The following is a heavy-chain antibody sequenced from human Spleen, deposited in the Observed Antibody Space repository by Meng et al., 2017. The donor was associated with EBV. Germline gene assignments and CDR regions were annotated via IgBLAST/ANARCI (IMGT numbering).Heavy chain of an antibody. CDR1: RLTFPSYY. CDR3: ARVSEYDSSGLDY. Sequence: VQLVKSGGEWKKPGAPVQISCKASRLTFPSYYSHWVRQGPGQGLEWMGWISAYNRNTEYAQKSRGRVTMTTDTSTSTAYLDLRRLRSDDTGVYYCARVSEYDSSGLDYWGQGTLVTVSS. J-gene: IGHJ4*02. D-gene: IGHD3-22*01. V-gene: IGHV1-18*04. CDR2: ISAYNRNT.